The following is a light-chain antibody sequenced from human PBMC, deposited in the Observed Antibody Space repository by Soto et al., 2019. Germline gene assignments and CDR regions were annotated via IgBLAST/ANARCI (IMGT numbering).Light chain of an antibody. CDR2: EVD. J-gene: IGLJ3*02. CDR3: SSYAGGSTYWV. Sequence: QSALTQPASVSGSLGQSITISCTGTSGDIGGFNYVSWYQQHPGKAPKLIIYEVDNRPSGVSNRFSGSKSGNTASLTISGLQAADEADYHCSSYAGGSTYWVFGGGTKLTVL. V-gene: IGLV2-14*01. CDR1: SGDIGGFNY.